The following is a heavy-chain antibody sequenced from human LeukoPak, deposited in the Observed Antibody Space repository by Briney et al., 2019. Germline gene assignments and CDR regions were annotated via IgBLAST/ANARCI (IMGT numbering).Heavy chain of an antibody. CDR1: GFTFDDYA. Sequence: PGGSLRLSCAASGFTFDDYAMHWVRQAPGKGLEWVSLISGDGGSTYYADSVKGRFTISRDNSKNSLYLQMNSLRTEDTALYYCAKDRPLRYFDWLLSSWGQGTLVTVSS. CDR3: AKDRPLRYFDWLLSS. CDR2: ISGDGGST. J-gene: IGHJ4*02. D-gene: IGHD3-9*01. V-gene: IGHV3-43*02.